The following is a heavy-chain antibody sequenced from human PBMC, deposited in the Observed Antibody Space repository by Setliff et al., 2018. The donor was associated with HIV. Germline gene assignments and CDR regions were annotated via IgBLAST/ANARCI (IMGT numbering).Heavy chain of an antibody. CDR2: IYHSGSA. Sequence: SETLSLTCAVSGGSMNSGGYSWSWIRQPPGKGLEWIGYIYHSGSAIYNPSLNSRVIISADRSKNQFSLKVNSVTAADTAVYYCVRVSDYWGPGTLVTVSS. V-gene: IGHV4-30-2*01. J-gene: IGHJ4*02. CDR3: VRVSDY. CDR1: GGSMNSGGYS.